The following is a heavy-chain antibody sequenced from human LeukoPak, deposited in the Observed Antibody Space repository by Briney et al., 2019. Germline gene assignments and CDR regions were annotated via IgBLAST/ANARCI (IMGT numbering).Heavy chain of an antibody. CDR3: ARIVPISITTYGTNWFDP. D-gene: IGHD3-3*01. CDR2: IETSGTT. CDR1: GGPISSYY. V-gene: IGHV4-4*07. J-gene: IGHJ5*02. Sequence: SETLSLTCTVSGGPISSYYWAWIRQPAGKGLEWIGRIETSGTTKYNPSLKSRVSMSVETSKNQFSLKMSSVTAADTAVYYCARIVPISITTYGTNWFDPWGQGTLVTVSS.